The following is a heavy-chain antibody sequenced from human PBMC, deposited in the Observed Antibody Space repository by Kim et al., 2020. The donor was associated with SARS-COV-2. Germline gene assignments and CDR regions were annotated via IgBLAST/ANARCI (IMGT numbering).Heavy chain of an antibody. Sequence: ASVKVSCKASGYTFTRYGISWVRQAPAPLLSWMLWIRAYNGNTNYAQKPQGRVTMTTDTSTRTAYMELRSLRSDDTAVYYCARAPDSYGYYFYGMAVWGQGPTVTVSS. CDR2: IRAYNGNT. CDR1: GYTFTRYG. V-gene: IGHV1-18*01. J-gene: IGHJ6*02. CDR3: ARAPDSYGYYFYGMAV. D-gene: IGHD5-18*01.